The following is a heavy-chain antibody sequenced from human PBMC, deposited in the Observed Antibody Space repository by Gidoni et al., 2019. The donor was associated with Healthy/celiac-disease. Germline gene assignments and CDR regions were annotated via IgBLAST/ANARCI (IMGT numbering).Heavy chain of an antibody. CDR1: GGSFSGYY. V-gene: IGHV4-34*01. Sequence: QVQLQQWGAGLLKPSETLSLTCAVYGGSFSGYYWSWIRQPPGKGLELIGEINHSGSTNYNPSLKSRVTISVDTSKNQFSLKLSSVTAADTAVYYCARRGIRGYSPWGQGTLVTVSS. D-gene: IGHD5-18*01. J-gene: IGHJ5*02. CDR2: INHSGST. CDR3: ARRGIRGYSP.